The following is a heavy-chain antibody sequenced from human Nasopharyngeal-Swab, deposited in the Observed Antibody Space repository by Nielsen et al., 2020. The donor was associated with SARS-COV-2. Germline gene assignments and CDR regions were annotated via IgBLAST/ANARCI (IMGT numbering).Heavy chain of an antibody. J-gene: IGHJ4*02. CDR1: EFSLSKSGVG. D-gene: IGHD1-7*01. CDR2: IYWDDDK. Sequence: SGPTLVQPTQTGTLTCTFSEFSLSKSGVGVGWIRQPPGKALEWLALIYWDDDKRYSPSLKSRLTITKDTSKNQVVLTMTNMDPVDTATYYCAHVLLTGTPSHWGQGTLVTVSS. CDR3: AHVLLTGTPSH. V-gene: IGHV2-5*02.